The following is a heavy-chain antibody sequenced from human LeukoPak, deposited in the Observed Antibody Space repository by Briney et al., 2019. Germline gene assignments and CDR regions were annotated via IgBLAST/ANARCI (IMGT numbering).Heavy chain of an antibody. V-gene: IGHV4-4*07. J-gene: IGHJ5*02. Sequence: SETLSLTCTVSGDSISLYYWSWIRQPAGKGLQWIGRIYPTGSTNYNPSLKSRVTMSVDTSKNQFSLRLSSVTAADTAVYYCARVAGEWELLYNWFDPWGQGTLVIVSS. D-gene: IGHD1-26*01. CDR1: GDSISLYY. CDR3: ARVAGEWELLYNWFDP. CDR2: IYPTGST.